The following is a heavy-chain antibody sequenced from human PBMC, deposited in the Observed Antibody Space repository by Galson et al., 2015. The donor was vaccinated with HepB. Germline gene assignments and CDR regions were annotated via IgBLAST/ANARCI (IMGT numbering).Heavy chain of an antibody. CDR3: VRDGRIIGAAPCDY. CDR1: GFSFRRFG. D-gene: IGHD6-6*01. Sequence: SLRLSCAASGFSFRRFGMHWVRQAPGKGLEWVAGIWYDGSTSYYADSAKGRFTISRDISKSTLFLQMNSLRAEDTAVYYCVRDGRIIGAAPCDYWGQGTLVAVSP. CDR2: IWYDGSTS. V-gene: IGHV3-33*02. J-gene: IGHJ4*02.